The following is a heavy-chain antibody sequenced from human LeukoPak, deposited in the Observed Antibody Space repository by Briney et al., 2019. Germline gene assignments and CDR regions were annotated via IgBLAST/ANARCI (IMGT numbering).Heavy chain of an antibody. CDR3: AKDLEDDYGDIIDY. V-gene: IGHV3-23*01. Sequence: GGSLRLSCAAWGFTLSSYAMSWVRQAPGKGLEWVSAISGSGGSTYYADSVKGRFTISRDNSKNTLYLQMNSLRAEDTAVYYCAKDLEDDYGDIIDYWGQGTLVTVSS. D-gene: IGHD4-17*01. CDR2: ISGSGGST. CDR1: GFTLSSYA. J-gene: IGHJ4*02.